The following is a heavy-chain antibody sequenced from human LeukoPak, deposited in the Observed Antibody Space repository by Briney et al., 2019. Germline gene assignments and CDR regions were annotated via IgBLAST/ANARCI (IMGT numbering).Heavy chain of an antibody. CDR1: GFTVSSDY. V-gene: IGHV3-53*01. Sequence: HPGGSLRLSCAASGFTVSSDYMSWVRQAPGKGLEWVSIMYSGGTIQYVDSVKGRFTISRDNSKNTLDLQMNSLRVEDTAVYYCARDHADYGSGSYLDYWGQGTLVTVSS. J-gene: IGHJ4*02. CDR3: ARDHADYGSGSYLDY. CDR2: MYSGGTI. D-gene: IGHD3-10*01.